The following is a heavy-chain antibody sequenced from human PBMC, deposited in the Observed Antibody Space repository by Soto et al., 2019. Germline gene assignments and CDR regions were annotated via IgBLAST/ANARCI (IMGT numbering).Heavy chain of an antibody. CDR3: APRVLRTVFGLVTTTAIYSAF. V-gene: IGHV2-5*02. CDR2: IYWDDDK. J-gene: IGHJ4*02. CDR1: GFSLTTSGVG. Sequence: QITLNESGPTVVRPTETLTLSCRFSGFSLTTSGVGVGWIRQSPGKAPEWLALIYWDDDKRYSASLKSSLTTTKDTSKNQVVLTVSDLAPTNTATYYCAPRVLRTVFGLVTTTAIYSAFWGQGTPVAVSS. D-gene: IGHD3-3*01.